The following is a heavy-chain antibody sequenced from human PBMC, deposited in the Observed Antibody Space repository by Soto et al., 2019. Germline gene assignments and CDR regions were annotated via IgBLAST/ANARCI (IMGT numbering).Heavy chain of an antibody. CDR2: VFSSASA. J-gene: IGHJ4*02. CDR1: GVSVSSYT. Sequence: SETLSLTCLVSGVSVSSYTWSWVRQPANKGLEWIGRVFSSASATYSPSLKSRVRISMDTPENRISLKLDSVTAADAGVYYCTRDGMTTGDTWGPGTLVTVSS. D-gene: IGHD2-21*02. V-gene: IGHV4-4*07. CDR3: TRDGMTTGDT.